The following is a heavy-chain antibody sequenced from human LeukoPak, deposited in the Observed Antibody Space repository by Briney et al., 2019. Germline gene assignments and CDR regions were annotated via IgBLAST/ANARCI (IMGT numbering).Heavy chain of an antibody. Sequence: GGSLRLSCAASGFTFSSYWMHWVRQVPGRGLVWVSRVNSDGYSTSYADSVKGRFTISRDNAKNSLYLQMNSLRAEDTAVYYCARDTARTTAGEQPPPPQAPHWFDPWGQGTLVTVSS. CDR3: ARDTARTTAGEQPPPPQAPHWFDP. D-gene: IGHD3-10*01. CDR2: VNSDGYST. CDR1: GFTFSSYW. V-gene: IGHV3-74*01. J-gene: IGHJ5*02.